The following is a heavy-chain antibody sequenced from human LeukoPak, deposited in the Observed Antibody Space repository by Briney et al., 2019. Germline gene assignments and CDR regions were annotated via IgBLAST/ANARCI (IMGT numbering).Heavy chain of an antibody. D-gene: IGHD1-26*01. V-gene: IGHV3-48*02. CDR2: ITSSSSTI. CDR1: GFTFSTYS. CDR3: GRVVLSGSYYFDY. J-gene: IGHJ4*02. Sequence: PGESLRLSCAASGFTFSTYSMNWVRQAPGKGLEWVSYITSSSSTIYYADSVKGRFTISRDNAKNSLYLQMNSLRDEDTAVYYCGRVVLSGSYYFDYWGQGTLVTVSS.